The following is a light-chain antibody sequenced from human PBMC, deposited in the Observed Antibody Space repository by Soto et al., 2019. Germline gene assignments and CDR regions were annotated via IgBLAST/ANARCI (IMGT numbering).Light chain of an antibody. CDR2: GAS. J-gene: IGKJ4*01. CDR1: QSVSSN. CDR3: QQYNDWPRV. V-gene: IGKV3-15*01. Sequence: IVMTQSPATLSVSPGERATLSCRASQSVSSNFAWYQQNPGQAPRFLSYGASTRATGIPARFSGSGSGTEFTLTISSLQSEDFAVYYCQQYNDWPRVFGGGTKVEIK.